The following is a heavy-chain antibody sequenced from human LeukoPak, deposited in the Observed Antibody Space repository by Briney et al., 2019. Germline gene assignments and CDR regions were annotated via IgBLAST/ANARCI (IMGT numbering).Heavy chain of an antibody. CDR1: GFSFSSYS. CDR3: AGQAYYGMDV. Sequence: GGPLRLSCAASGFSFSSYSMNWVRQAPGKGLEWVSYISSSSTVIYYADSVKGRFTISRDNAKNSLYLQMNSLRDEDTAVYFCAGQAYYGMDVWGQGTTVTVSS. J-gene: IGHJ6*02. V-gene: IGHV3-48*02. CDR2: ISSSSTVI.